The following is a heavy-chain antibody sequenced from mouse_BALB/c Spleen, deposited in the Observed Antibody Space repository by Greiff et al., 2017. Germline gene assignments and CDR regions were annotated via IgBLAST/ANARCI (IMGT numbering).Heavy chain of an antibody. Sequence: VQRVESGPGLVAPSQSLSITCTVSGFSLTSYGVHWVRQPPGQGLEWLGVICAGGSTNYNSALMSRLSISKDNSKSQVFLKMNSLQTDDTAMYYCARAYYRYWYFDVWGAGTTGTVSS. D-gene: IGHD2-14*01. CDR3: ARAYYRYWYFDV. J-gene: IGHJ1*01. CDR1: GFSLTSYG. CDR2: ICAGGST. V-gene: IGHV2-9*02.